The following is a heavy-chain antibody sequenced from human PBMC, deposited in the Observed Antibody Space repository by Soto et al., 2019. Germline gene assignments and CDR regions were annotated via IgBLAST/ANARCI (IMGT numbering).Heavy chain of an antibody. CDR3: AKAGYTGDWEERPFDY. Sequence: EVQLVESGGGLVQPGGSLRLSCAASGFTFSRHWMTWVRQAPGKGLEWVANIKQDGSDKYYVDSVKGRFTISRDNAKNTLYLEMNSLSVEDTAVYYCAKAGYTGDWEERPFDYWGQGTLVSVSS. CDR1: GFTFSRHW. CDR2: IKQDGSDK. J-gene: IGHJ4*02. D-gene: IGHD6-19*01. V-gene: IGHV3-7*01.